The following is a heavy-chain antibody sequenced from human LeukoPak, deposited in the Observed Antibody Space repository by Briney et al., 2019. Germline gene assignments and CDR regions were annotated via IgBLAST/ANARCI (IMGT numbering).Heavy chain of an antibody. J-gene: IGHJ4*02. D-gene: IGHD1-26*01. CDR2: IISDGSMT. CDR3: VRQGTVGEFDY. V-gene: IGHV3-74*01. Sequence: PGGSLRLSCAASGFTLSNHWMHWVRQAQGKGLVWVSRIISDGSMTNYADSVKGRFTISRDNAKNTLYMQMKSLRADDTAVYYCVRQGTVGEFDYWGQGTLVTVSS. CDR1: GFTLSNHW.